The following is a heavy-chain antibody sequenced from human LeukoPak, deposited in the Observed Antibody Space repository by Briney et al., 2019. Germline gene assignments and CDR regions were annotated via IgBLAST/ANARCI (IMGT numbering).Heavy chain of an antibody. CDR2: ISSNGDST. CDR3: VKSPRRSPSAIYGDYCTYDS. D-gene: IGHD4-17*01. J-gene: IGHJ4*02. CDR1: GFTFRSFA. V-gene: IGHV3-64D*09. Sequence: GGSLRLSCSASGFTFRSFAMFWVRQAPGKGLEYVSAISSNGDSTRYTDSLRGRFTISRDNSKNTVDLQINTLRPEDTAVYYCVKSPRRSPSAIYGDYCTYDSWGQGTLVTVSS.